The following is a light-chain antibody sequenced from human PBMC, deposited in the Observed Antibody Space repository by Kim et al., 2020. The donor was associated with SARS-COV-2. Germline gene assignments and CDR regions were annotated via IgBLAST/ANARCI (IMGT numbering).Light chain of an antibody. CDR3: QQSYNTPLT. J-gene: IGKJ4*01. V-gene: IGKV1-39*01. Sequence: DIQMTQSPSSLSASVGDRVTITCRASQSISNYLNWYQHTPGKAPKLLIYAASSLHSGVPSRFSGSGSGTDFTLTISSLQPEDFATYYCQQSYNTPLTFGGGTKVDIK. CDR2: AAS. CDR1: QSISNY.